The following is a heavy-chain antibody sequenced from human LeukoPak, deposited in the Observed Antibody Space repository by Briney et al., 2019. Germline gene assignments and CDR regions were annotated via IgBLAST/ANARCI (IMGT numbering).Heavy chain of an antibody. CDR3: ARDVDGGTFDI. V-gene: IGHV3-7*05. D-gene: IGHD3-10*01. CDR1: GFTFSRFW. CDR2: IDQSGGRN. J-gene: IGHJ3*02. Sequence: GGSLRLSCAASGFTFSRFWMNWVRQAPGRGLEWVANIDQSGGRNNYVDSVEGRFTISRDNAKNSLFLEMSSLRADDTAVYFCARDVDGGTFDIWGQGTTVTVSS.